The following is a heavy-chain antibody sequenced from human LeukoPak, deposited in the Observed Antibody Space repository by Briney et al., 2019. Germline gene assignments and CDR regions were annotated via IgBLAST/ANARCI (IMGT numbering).Heavy chain of an antibody. V-gene: IGHV3-23*01. Sequence: GGSLRLSCAASGFTFSNYAMGWVRQAPGKGLEWVSAISGSGVSTYYADSVKGRFTISRDNSKNTLYLQMNSLRVEDTAAYYCANYISRIHFDYWGQGTLVTVSS. J-gene: IGHJ4*02. CDR1: GFTFSNYA. CDR3: ANYISRIHFDY. D-gene: IGHD2-2*02. CDR2: ISGSGVST.